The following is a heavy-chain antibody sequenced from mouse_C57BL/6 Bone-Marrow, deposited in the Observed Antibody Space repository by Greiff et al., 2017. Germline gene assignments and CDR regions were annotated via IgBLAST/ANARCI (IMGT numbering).Heavy chain of an antibody. V-gene: IGHV1-74*01. Sequence: VQLQQPGAELVKPGASVKVSCKASGYTFTSYWMHWVKQRPGQGLEWIGRIHPSDGDTNYNQKFKGKATLTVDKSSSTAYMQLSSLTSEDSAVYYCAIGYDLWYFDVWGTGTTVTVSS. D-gene: IGHD2-3*01. CDR3: AIGYDLWYFDV. CDR2: IHPSDGDT. CDR1: GYTFTSYW. J-gene: IGHJ1*03.